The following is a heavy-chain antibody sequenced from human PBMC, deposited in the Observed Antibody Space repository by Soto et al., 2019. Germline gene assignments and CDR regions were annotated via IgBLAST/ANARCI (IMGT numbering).Heavy chain of an antibody. CDR3: ARGKRVNGYYYGMDV. J-gene: IGHJ6*02. D-gene: IGHD2-8*01. V-gene: IGHV3-21*01. Sequence: GGSLRLSCEASGFTFSSYSMNWVRQAPGKGLEWVSSISSSSSYIYYADSVKGRFTISRDNAKNSLYLQMNSLRAEDTAVYYCARGKRVNGYYYGMDVWGQGTTVTVSS. CDR2: ISSSSSYI. CDR1: GFTFSSYS.